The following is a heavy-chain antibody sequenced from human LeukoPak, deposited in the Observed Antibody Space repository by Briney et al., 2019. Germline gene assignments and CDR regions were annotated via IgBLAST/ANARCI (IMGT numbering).Heavy chain of an antibody. CDR3: ARDAPGYCSGGSCYAGVVQH. CDR2: ISSSSSYI. J-gene: IGHJ1*01. V-gene: IGHV3-21*01. Sequence: PGGSLRLSCAASGFTFSSYSMNWVRQAPGKGLEWVSSISSSSSYIYYADSVKGRFTISRDNAKNSLYLQMNSLRAEDTAVYYCARDAPGYCSGGSCYAGVVQHWGQGTLVTVSS. CDR1: GFTFSSYS. D-gene: IGHD2-15*01.